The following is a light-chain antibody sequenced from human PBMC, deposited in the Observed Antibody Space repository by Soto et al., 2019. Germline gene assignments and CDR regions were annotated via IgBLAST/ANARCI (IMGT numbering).Light chain of an antibody. CDR3: QQYQTYSQ. CDR2: KAS. CDR1: QSINTW. J-gene: IGKJ1*01. V-gene: IGKV1-5*03. Sequence: DIQMTQSPSTLSASVGDRVTITCRASQSINTWLAWYQLKPGRAPKLLIYKASTLESGVSSRFGGSGSGTEFTLTISSLQPDDFATYYCQQYQTYSQFGQGTKVEIK.